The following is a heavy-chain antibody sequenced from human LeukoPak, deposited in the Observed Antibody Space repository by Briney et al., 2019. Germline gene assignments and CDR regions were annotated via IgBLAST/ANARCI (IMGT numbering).Heavy chain of an antibody. Sequence: PETLSLTCTVSGGSISSYYWSWIRQPPGKGLEWIGYIYYSGSTNYNPSLKSRVTISVDTSKNQFSLKLSSVTAADTAVYYCARDLGKLDAFDIWGQGTMVTVSS. V-gene: IGHV4-59*01. CDR1: GGSISSYY. CDR3: ARDLGKLDAFDI. D-gene: IGHD3-16*01. J-gene: IGHJ3*02. CDR2: IYYSGST.